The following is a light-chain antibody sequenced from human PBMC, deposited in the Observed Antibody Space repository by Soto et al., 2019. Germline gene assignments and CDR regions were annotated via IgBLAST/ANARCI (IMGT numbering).Light chain of an antibody. J-gene: IGKJ1*01. CDR1: QSVSSN. V-gene: IGKV3-15*01. Sequence: EIVMTQSPATLSVSPGERATLSCRASQSVSSNLAWYQQKPGQAPRLLIYGASTRATGIPARFSGSGSGTAFTLPFSSLQSEDFAVYYCQQYNNWPGTFGQGTKVEI. CDR3: QQYNNWPGT. CDR2: GAS.